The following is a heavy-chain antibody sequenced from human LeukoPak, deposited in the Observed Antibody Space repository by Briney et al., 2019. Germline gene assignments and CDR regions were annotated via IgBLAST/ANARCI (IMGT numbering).Heavy chain of an antibody. V-gene: IGHV1-8*01. CDR3: ARESACGTTNCLAPADWLDP. CDR2: MNPNSGRT. Sequence: ASVKVSCKASGYTLTSYDINWVRQATGQGLEWMGWMNPNSGRTGYAQNFQGRITITRNTSISTAYMELSSLRSEDTAVYYCARESACGTTNCLAPADWLDPWGQGTLVIVSS. CDR1: GYTLTSYD. D-gene: IGHD2-2*01. J-gene: IGHJ5*02.